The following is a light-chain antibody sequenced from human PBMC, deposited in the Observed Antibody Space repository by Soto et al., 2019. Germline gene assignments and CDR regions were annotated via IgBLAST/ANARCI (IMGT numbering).Light chain of an antibody. CDR3: QQSYSSPPT. J-gene: IGKJ1*01. Sequence: DIQMTQSPSSLSAFIGDRVNITCRASQQMRSYLNWYQQKPGKAPQLLLYATSNLQSGVTSRFIGGGAATQFTLSNSSLQPEDVATYYCQQSYSSPPTFGQGTKVEIK. CDR2: ATS. V-gene: IGKV1-39*01. CDR1: QQMRSY.